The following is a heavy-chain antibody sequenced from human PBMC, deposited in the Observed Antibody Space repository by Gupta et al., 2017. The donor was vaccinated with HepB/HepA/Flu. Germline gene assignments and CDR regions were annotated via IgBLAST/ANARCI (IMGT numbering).Heavy chain of an antibody. CDR3: ARDQGSGSYYDYGMDV. CDR2: IYHSGST. D-gene: IGHD3-10*01. Sequence: QVQLQESGPGLVKPSGTLSLTCAVAGGSISRRNWWSWVRQPPGKGLEWIGEIYHSGSTNYNPSLKSRVTISVDKSKNQFSLKLSSVTAADTAVYYCARDQGSGSYYDYGMDVWGQGTTVTVSS. V-gene: IGHV4-4*02. J-gene: IGHJ6*02. CDR1: GGSISRRNW.